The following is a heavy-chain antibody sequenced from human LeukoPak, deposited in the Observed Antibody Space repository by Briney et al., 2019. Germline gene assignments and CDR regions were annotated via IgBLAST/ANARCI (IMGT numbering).Heavy chain of an antibody. CDR2: MEQDGSEK. D-gene: IGHD3-3*01. CDR1: GFSFSSYW. CDR3: ARDFRFLEDY. Sequence: GGSLRLSCAASGFSFSSYWMSWVRQAPGKGLEGVANMEQDGSEKYYVDSVKGRFTISRDNAKNSLYLQMNSLRAEDTAVYYCARDFRFLEDYWGQGTLVTVSS. V-gene: IGHV3-7*01. J-gene: IGHJ4*02.